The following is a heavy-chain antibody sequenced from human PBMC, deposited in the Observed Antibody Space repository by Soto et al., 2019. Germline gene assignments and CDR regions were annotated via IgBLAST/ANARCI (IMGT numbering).Heavy chain of an antibody. J-gene: IGHJ4*02. Sequence: SETLSLTCTVAGDSISGGNYYWTWIRQHPGRGLEWIGYIYYTGTTHYSPSLQSRVPMSVDTSKNQISLTLTSLTPADTAVYFCARLYTYGYYHFDHWGQGTLVTV. CDR1: GDSISGGNYY. V-gene: IGHV4-31*03. CDR2: IYYTGTT. CDR3: ARLYTYGYYHFDH. D-gene: IGHD3-22*01.